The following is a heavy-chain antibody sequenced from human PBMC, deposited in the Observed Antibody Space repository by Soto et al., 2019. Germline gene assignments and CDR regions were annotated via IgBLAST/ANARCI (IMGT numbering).Heavy chain of an antibody. CDR3: TTRGGSYRPAWDYYYYGMDV. V-gene: IGHV4-59*08. CDR1: GGSLSSYY. D-gene: IGHD1-26*01. CDR2: IYYSNNA. Sequence: SETLSLTCTVSGGSLSSYYWNWIRQSPGKGLENLSYIYYSNNANYNPSFKSRVTISADTSRNQISLTLTSVTAADTAVYYCTTRGGSYRPAWDYYYYGMDVWGQGTTVTVSS. J-gene: IGHJ6*02.